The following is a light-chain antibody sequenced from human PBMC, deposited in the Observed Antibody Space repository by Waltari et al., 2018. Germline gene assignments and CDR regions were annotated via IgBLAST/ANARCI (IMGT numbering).Light chain of an antibody. J-gene: IGKJ1*01. CDR2: GAS. Sequence: EIVMTQSPATLSVSPGERATLSCWARQSVSSNLAWYKQKPGQAPRLLIYGASTRATGIPAGLSGSGSGTEFTLTISSLQSEDFAVYYCQQYKNWPWTFGLGTKVEIK. CDR1: QSVSSN. V-gene: IGKV3-15*01. CDR3: QQYKNWPWT.